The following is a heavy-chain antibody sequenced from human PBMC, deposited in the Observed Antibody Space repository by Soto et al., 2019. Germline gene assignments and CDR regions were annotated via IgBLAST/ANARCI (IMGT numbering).Heavy chain of an antibody. CDR1: GGTFSSYA. J-gene: IGHJ5*02. V-gene: IGHV1-69*01. Sequence: QVQLVQSGAEVKKPGSSVKVSCKASGGTFSSYAISWVRQAPGQGLEWMGGIIPIFGTANYAQKFQGRVTITADESTSTVYMELSSLRSEDTAEYYCARAVHPSIAVAGSWFDPWGQGTLVTVSS. CDR3: ARAVHPSIAVAGSWFDP. D-gene: IGHD6-19*01. CDR2: IIPIFGTA.